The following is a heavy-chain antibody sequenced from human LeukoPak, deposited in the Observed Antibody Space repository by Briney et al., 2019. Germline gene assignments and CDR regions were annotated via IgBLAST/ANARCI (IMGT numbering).Heavy chain of an antibody. V-gene: IGHV4-4*02. Sequence: SETLSLTCAVSGGSISSSNWWSWVRQPPGKGLEWIGEIYHSGSTNYNPSLKSRVTISVDTSKNQFSLKLSSVTAADTAVYYCVRRGVTGNSFDYWGQGTLVTVSS. J-gene: IGHJ4*02. D-gene: IGHD6-19*01. CDR2: IYHSGST. CDR3: VRRGVTGNSFDY. CDR1: GGSISSSNW.